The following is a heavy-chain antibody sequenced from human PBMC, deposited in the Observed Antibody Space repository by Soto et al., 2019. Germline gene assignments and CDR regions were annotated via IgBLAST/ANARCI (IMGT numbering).Heavy chain of an antibody. D-gene: IGHD6-19*01. Sequence: GGSLRLSCAASGFTFSSYAMSWVRQAPGKGLEWVSAISGSGGSTYYADSVKGRFTISRDNSKNTLYLQMNSLRAEDTAVYYCAKDPIAVAGHFPFTGNWYFDLWGRGTLVTVSS. CDR2: ISGSGGST. CDR3: AKDPIAVAGHFPFTGNWYFDL. CDR1: GFTFSSYA. J-gene: IGHJ2*01. V-gene: IGHV3-23*01.